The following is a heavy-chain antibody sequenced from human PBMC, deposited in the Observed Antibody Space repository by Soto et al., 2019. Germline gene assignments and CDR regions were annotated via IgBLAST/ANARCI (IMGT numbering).Heavy chain of an antibody. CDR2: ISGGGGST. J-gene: IGHJ6*02. CDR1: GFPFSSYV. V-gene: IGHV3-23*01. D-gene: IGHD3-10*01. Sequence: GGSLRLSCAVSGFPFSSYVMTWVRQAPGKGLEWVSVISGGGGSTNYAESVKGRFTISRDNSENTLYLQMNSLRAEDTAVYYCAKSVTLVRGINPYSYGLDVWGQGTTVTVSS. CDR3: AKSVTLVRGINPYSYGLDV.